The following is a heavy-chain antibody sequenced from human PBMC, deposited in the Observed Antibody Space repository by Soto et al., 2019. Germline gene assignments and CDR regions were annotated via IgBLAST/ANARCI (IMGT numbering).Heavy chain of an antibody. CDR3: ANLVVPAATYYYYGMDV. J-gene: IGHJ6*02. D-gene: IGHD2-2*01. CDR2: ISGSGGST. Sequence: GGSLRLSCAASVFTFSSYAMSWVRQAPGKGLEWVSAISGSGGSTYYADSVKGRFTISRDNSKNTLYLQMNSLRAEDTAVYYCANLVVPAATYYYYGMDVWGQGTTVTVSS. V-gene: IGHV3-23*01. CDR1: VFTFSSYA.